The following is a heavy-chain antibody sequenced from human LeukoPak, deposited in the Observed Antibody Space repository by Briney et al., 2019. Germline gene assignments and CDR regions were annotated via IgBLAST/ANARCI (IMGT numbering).Heavy chain of an antibody. J-gene: IGHJ1*01. CDR3: AWASSTSPPAEYFQH. CDR1: GYTFTSYD. CDR2: MNPNSGNT. D-gene: IGHD2-2*01. V-gene: IGHV1-8*01. Sequence: ASVKVSCKASGYTFTSYDINWVRQATGQGLEWMGWMNPNSGNTGYAQKFQGRVTMTRNTSISTAYMELSSLRSEDTAVYYCAWASSTSPPAEYFQHWGQGTLVTVSS.